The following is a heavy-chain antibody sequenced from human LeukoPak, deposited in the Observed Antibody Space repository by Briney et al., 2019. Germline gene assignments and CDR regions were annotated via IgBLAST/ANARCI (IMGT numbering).Heavy chain of an antibody. CDR3: AKDIFTMVRGVVDY. CDR2: ISWNSGSI. V-gene: IGHV3-9*01. CDR1: GFTFDDYA. J-gene: IGHJ4*02. D-gene: IGHD3-10*01. Sequence: GGSLRLSCAASGFTFDDYAMHWVRQAPGKGLEWISGISWNSGSIGYADSVKGRFTISRDNAKNSLYLQMNSLRAEDTALYYCAKDIFTMVRGVVDYWGQGTLVTVSS.